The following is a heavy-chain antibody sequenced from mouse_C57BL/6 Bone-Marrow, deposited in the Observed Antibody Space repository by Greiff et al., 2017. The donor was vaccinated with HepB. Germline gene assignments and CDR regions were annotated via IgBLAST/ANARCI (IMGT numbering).Heavy chain of an antibody. CDR2: ISNGGGST. Sequence: EVQLVESGGGLVQPGGSLKLSCAASGFTFSDYYMYWVRQTPEKRLEWVAYISNGGGSTYYPDTVKGRFTISRDNAKNTLYLQVSRLKSEDTAMYYCARAYSGTMDYGGQGTSVTVSA. J-gene: IGHJ4*01. CDR1: GFTFSDYY. CDR3: ARAYSGTMDY. V-gene: IGHV5-12*01. D-gene: IGHD1-1*02.